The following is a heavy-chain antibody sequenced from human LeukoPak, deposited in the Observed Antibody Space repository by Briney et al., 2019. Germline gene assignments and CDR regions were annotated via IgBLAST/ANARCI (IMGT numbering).Heavy chain of an antibody. D-gene: IGHD4-23*01. Sequence: SETLSLTCTVSGGSISSYYWSWIRQPPGKGLEWIGDIYYSGSTNYNPSLKSRVSISVDTSKNQFSLKLTSVTTADTAVYYCTRGTAVYGGNSPYYFDYWGQGTPVTVSS. V-gene: IGHV4-59*01. CDR2: IYYSGST. CDR3: TRGTAVYGGNSPYYFDY. CDR1: GGSISSYY. J-gene: IGHJ4*02.